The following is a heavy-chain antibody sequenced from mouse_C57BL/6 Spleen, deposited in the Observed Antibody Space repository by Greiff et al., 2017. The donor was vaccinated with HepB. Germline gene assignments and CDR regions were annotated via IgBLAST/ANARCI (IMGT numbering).Heavy chain of an antibody. V-gene: IGHV5-17*01. Sequence: DVKLVESGGGLVKPGGSLKLSCAASGFTFSDYGMHWVRQAPEKGLEWVAYISSGSSTIYYADTVKGRFTISRDNAKNTLFLQMTSLRSEDTAMYYCARPSTTVVDYYAMDYWGQGTSVTVSS. J-gene: IGHJ4*01. CDR3: ARPSTTVVDYYAMDY. CDR2: ISSGSSTI. CDR1: GFTFSDYG. D-gene: IGHD1-1*01.